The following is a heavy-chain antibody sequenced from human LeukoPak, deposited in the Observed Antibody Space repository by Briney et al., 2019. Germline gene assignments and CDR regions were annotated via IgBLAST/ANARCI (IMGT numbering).Heavy chain of an antibody. Sequence: SLRLCWSASGFTFSSYDMSWVRQAPGKGLEWVSAISGSGGSTYYADSVKGRFTISRDNSKNTLYLQMNSLRAEDTAVYYCAKVLRYFDWLPRFDYWGQGTLVTVSS. V-gene: IGHV3-23*01. J-gene: IGHJ4*02. CDR1: GFTFSSYD. CDR3: AKVLRYFDWLPRFDY. D-gene: IGHD3-9*01. CDR2: ISGSGGST.